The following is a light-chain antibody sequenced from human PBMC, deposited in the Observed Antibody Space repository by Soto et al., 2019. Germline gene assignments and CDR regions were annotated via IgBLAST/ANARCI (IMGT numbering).Light chain of an antibody. CDR1: QSASSSS. Sequence: EIVLSQSPGALSLSPGERATLSCRASQSASSSSLAWYQQKPGQAPRLLIYDASSRATGIPDRFSGGGSGTNFTLTISRLEPEDFAVYYCQQYVSSPLTFGGGTKVDIK. V-gene: IGKV3-20*01. CDR2: DAS. CDR3: QQYVSSPLT. J-gene: IGKJ4*01.